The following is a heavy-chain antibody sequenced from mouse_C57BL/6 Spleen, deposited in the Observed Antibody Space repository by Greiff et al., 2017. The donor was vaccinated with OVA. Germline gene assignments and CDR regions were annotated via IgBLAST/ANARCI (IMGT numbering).Heavy chain of an antibody. CDR3: ARVGYYVDWYFDV. CDR2: INPNNGGT. V-gene: IGHV1-18*01. CDR1: GYTFTDYN. D-gene: IGHD2-3*01. Sequence: EVQLQQSGPELVKPGASVKIPCKASGYTFTDYNMDWVKQSHGKSLEWIGDINPNNGGTIYNQKFKGKATLTVDKSSSTAYMELRSLTSEDTAVYYCARVGYYVDWYFDVWGTGTTVTVSS. J-gene: IGHJ1*03.